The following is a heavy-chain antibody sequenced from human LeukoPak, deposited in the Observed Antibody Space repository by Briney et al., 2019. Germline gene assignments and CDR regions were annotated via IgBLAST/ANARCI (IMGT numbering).Heavy chain of an antibody. CDR1: GFSFSIYW. J-gene: IGHJ3*01. CDR2: IKHDGSEK. Sequence: GGSLRLSCAASGFSFSIYWMSWVRQPPGRGLEWVANIKHDGSEKYYVDSVKGRFSISRDDTKNSVYLQMNSLRAEDTAVYYCARGPGRVAATATGSFDLWGHGTMVTVSS. V-gene: IGHV3-7*05. CDR3: ARGPGRVAATATGSFDL. D-gene: IGHD6-13*01.